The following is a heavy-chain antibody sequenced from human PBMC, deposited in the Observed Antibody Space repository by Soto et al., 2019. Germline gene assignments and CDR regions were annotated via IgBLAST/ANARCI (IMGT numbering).Heavy chain of an antibody. D-gene: IGHD2-15*01. Sequence: ASVKVSCKASGYTFTSYDINWVRQATGQGLEWMGWISAYNGNTNYAQNFQGRVTMTTDTSASTAYMELSSLRSEDTAVYYCASALYCSGGSCSFDPWGQGTLVTVSS. CDR1: GYTFTSYD. J-gene: IGHJ5*02. CDR2: ISAYNGNT. V-gene: IGHV1-18*01. CDR3: ASALYCSGGSCSFDP.